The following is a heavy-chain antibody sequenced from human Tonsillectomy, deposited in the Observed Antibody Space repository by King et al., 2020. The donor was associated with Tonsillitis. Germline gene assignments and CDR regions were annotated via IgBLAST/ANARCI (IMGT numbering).Heavy chain of an antibody. Sequence: VQLVESGGGVVQPGRSLRLSCAASGFTFSSYAMHWVRPAPGKGLEWVAVISYDGSNKYYADSVKGRFTISRDNSKNTLYLQMNSLRAEDTAVYYCAREQTQGRLPHDAFDIWGQGTMVTVSS. CDR3: AREQTQGRLPHDAFDI. V-gene: IGHV3-30*04. CDR2: ISYDGSNK. D-gene: IGHD2-21*01. J-gene: IGHJ3*02. CDR1: GFTFSSYA.